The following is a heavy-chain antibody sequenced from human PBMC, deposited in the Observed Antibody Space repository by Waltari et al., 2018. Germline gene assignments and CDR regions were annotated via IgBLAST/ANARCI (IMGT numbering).Heavy chain of an antibody. CDR3: ARGVLRFLEWFSWFDP. CDR2: IYYSGST. J-gene: IGHJ5*02. D-gene: IGHD3-3*01. CDR1: GGSISSGGYY. Sequence: QVQLQESGPGLVKPSQTLFLTCTVSGGSISSGGYYWSWIRQHPGKGLEWIGYIYYSGSTYYNPSLKSRVTISVDTSKNQFSLKLSSVTAADTAVYYCARGVLRFLEWFSWFDPWGQGTLVTVSS. V-gene: IGHV4-31*03.